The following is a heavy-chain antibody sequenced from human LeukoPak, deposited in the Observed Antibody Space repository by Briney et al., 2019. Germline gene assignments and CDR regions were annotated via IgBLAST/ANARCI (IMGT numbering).Heavy chain of an antibody. D-gene: IGHD1-26*01. J-gene: IGHJ4*02. CDR1: GFTFSSYG. V-gene: IGHV3-23*01. CDR3: ARDGIVGATAFDH. Sequence: GGSLRLSCAASGFTFSSYGMSWVRQAPGKGLEWVSVISGSGGSTYYAASVKGRFTISRDNAKNALYLQMNSPRAEDTAVYYCARDGIVGATAFDHWGQGTLVTVSS. CDR2: ISGSGGST.